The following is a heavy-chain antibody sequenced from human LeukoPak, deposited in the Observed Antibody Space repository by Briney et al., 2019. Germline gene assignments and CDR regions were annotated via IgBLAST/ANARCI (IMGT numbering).Heavy chain of an antibody. J-gene: IGHJ4*02. D-gene: IGHD4-17*01. CDR3: ARGGDYGDYVFHY. CDR1: GGSFSDYY. CDR2: IYHSGST. V-gene: IGHV4-34*01. Sequence: SSETLSLTCAVYGGSFSDYYWTWIRQPPGKGLEWIGEIYHSGSTNYNPSLKSRVTISVGTSKNQFSLKLYSVTAADTAVYYCARGGDYGDYVFHYWGQGTLVTVSS.